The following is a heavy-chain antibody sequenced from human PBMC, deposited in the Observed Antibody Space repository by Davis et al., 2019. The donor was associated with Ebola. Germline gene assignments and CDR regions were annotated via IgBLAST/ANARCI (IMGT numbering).Heavy chain of an antibody. Sequence: PSETLSLTCTVSGGSISSYYWSWIRQPPGKGLEWIGEINHSGSTNYNPSLKSRVTISVDTSKNQFSLKLSSVTAADTAVYYCARGPRFKFQLPYYYGMDVWGQGTTVTVSS. CDR1: GGSISSYY. CDR2: INHSGST. D-gene: IGHD3-10*01. CDR3: ARGPRFKFQLPYYYGMDV. J-gene: IGHJ6*02. V-gene: IGHV4-34*01.